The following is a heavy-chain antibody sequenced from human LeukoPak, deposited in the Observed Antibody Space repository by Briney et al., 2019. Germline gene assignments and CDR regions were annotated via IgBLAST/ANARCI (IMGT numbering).Heavy chain of an antibody. V-gene: IGHV4-34*01. J-gene: IGHJ4*02. D-gene: IGHD5-24*01. CDR1: GGSFSGYY. CDR3: APADGYNPGG. Sequence: SETLSLTCAVYGGSFSGYYWSWIRQPPGKGLEWIGEINHSGRANYNPSLKSRVTISVDASKNQFSLRLSSVTAADTGLFYCAPADGYNPGGWGQGTLVTVSS. CDR2: INHSGRA.